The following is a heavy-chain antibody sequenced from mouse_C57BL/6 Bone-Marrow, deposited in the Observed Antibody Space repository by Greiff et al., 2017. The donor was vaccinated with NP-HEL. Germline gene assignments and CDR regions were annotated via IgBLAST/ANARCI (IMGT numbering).Heavy chain of an antibody. Sequence: VQLQQPGAELVKPGASVKLSCKASGYTFTSYWMHWVKQRPGQGLEWIGMIHPNSGSTNYNEKFKSKATLTVDKSSSTAYMQLSSLTSEDSAVYYCARTTGSYYFDYWGQGTTLTVSS. J-gene: IGHJ2*01. CDR2: IHPNSGST. CDR1: GYTFTSYW. V-gene: IGHV1-64*01. D-gene: IGHD4-1*01. CDR3: ARTTGSYYFDY.